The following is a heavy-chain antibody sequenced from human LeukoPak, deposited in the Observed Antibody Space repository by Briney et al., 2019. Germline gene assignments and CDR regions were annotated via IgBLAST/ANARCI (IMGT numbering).Heavy chain of an antibody. CDR2: IKEDGSEK. Sequence: PGGSLRLSCAASGFTFSSYWMGWGRQAPGKGLEWVANIKEDGSEKYYVDSVKGRFTISRDNAKNSLYLQMNSLRAEDTAMYYCARVRSGYYYDYWGQGTLVTVSS. CDR3: ARVRSGYYYDY. CDR1: GFTFSSYW. J-gene: IGHJ4*02. D-gene: IGHD3-3*01. V-gene: IGHV3-7*01.